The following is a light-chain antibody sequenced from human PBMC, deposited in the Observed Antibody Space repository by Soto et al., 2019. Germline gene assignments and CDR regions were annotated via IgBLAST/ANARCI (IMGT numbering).Light chain of an antibody. Sequence: DIQVNQSPSILSASVGDRVIITCRASRMIGTWLAWYQQKPGEAPKLLISKASVLEPGVPSRFSRSGSGPECTLSITSLQPDDFATYYCQQYNDFSTFGGGTKVEIK. V-gene: IGKV1-5*03. J-gene: IGKJ4*01. CDR2: KAS. CDR1: RMIGTW. CDR3: QQYNDFST.